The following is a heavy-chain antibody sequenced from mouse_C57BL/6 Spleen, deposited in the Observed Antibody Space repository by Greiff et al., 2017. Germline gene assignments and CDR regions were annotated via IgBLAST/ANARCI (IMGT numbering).Heavy chain of an antibody. J-gene: IGHJ4*01. V-gene: IGHV5-6*01. CDR2: ISSGGSYT. CDR3: ARRRGDHRGDMED. Sequence: DVQLVESGGDLVKPGGSLKLSCAASGFTFSSYGMSWVRQTPDKRLEWVATISSGGSYTYYPDSVKGRFTISRDNAKNTLYLQMSSLKSEDTARYYWARRRGDHRGDMEDWGKGTSVTVSS. CDR1: GFTFSSYG. D-gene: IGHD2-13*01.